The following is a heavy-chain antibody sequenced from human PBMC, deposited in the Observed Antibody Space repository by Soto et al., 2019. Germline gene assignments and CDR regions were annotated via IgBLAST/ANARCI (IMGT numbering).Heavy chain of an antibody. D-gene: IGHD4-17*01. CDR2: ISGSGGST. V-gene: IGHV3-23*01. CDR3: AKDLAVTPMH. Sequence: EVQLLESGGGLVQPGGSLRLSCAASGFTFSSYAMSWVRQAPRKGLELVSAISGSGGSTYYADSVKGRFTISRENSKNTLYLHMTSLRAEDTAVYYCAKDLAVTPMHWGQGTLVTVSS. CDR1: GFTFSSYA. J-gene: IGHJ4*02.